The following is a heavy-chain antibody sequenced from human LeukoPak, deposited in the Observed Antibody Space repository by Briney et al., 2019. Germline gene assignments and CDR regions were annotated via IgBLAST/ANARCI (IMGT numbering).Heavy chain of an antibody. Sequence: ASVKVSCKASGDTFSSYAISWVQQAPGKGLEWMGRVDPEDGKTIYEETFQGRVTMTADTSTDTAYMELSSLRSDDTALYYCARLPTAIEPQDFWGQGTLVTVSS. CDR2: VDPEDGKT. CDR3: ARLPTAIEPQDF. V-gene: IGHV1-69-2*01. CDR1: GDTFSSYA. J-gene: IGHJ4*02. D-gene: IGHD4-11*01.